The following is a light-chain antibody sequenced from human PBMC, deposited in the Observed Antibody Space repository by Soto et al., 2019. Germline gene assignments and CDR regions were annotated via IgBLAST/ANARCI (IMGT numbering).Light chain of an antibody. V-gene: IGKV1-9*01. CDR1: QGISSD. J-gene: IGKJ5*01. Sequence: IQLTQSPSSLSASVGDRVTITCRASQGISSDLAWYQQKPGKAPKLLIYSASTLQNGVPSRFSGSGSGTDFTLTISGLQSEDYATCYCRELNSYPVTFGQGTRLEIK. CDR3: RELNSYPVT. CDR2: SAS.